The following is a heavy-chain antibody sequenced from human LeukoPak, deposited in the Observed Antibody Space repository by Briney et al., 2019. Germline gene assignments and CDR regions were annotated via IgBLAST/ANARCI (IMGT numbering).Heavy chain of an antibody. Sequence: PGKSLRLSCAASGFTFSSSGMHWVRQAPGKGLEWVAVIWYDGSLTYYVDSVKGRFTISRDNSKNTLYLQMNSLRAEDTAVYYCAKDGERLYYMDVWGKGTTVTVSS. V-gene: IGHV3-33*06. J-gene: IGHJ6*03. CDR3: AKDGERLYYMDV. CDR1: GFTFSSSG. CDR2: IWYDGSLT.